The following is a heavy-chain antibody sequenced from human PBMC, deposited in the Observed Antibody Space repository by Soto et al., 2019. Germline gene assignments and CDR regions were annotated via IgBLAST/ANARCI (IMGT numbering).Heavy chain of an antibody. D-gene: IGHD3-10*01. CDR2: IYYSGST. V-gene: IGHV4-30-4*01. CDR1: GGSISSGDYY. Sequence: SETLSLTCTVSGGSISSGDYYWSWIRQPPGKGLEWIGYIYYSGSTYYNPSLKSRVTISVDTSKNQFSLKLSSVTAADTAVYYCARDRATMVRGVILNYFDYWGQGTLVT. CDR3: ARDRATMVRGVILNYFDY. J-gene: IGHJ4*02.